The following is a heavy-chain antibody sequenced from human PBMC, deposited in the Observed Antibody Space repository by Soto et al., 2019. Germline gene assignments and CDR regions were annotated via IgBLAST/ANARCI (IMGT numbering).Heavy chain of an antibody. J-gene: IGHJ4*02. D-gene: IGHD2-8*01. CDR2: IYYGGRS. CDR1: GDSISNGGYY. CDR3: AKMLNY. Sequence: QVQLQESGPGLVKPSQTLSLTCTVSGDSISNGGYYWSWIRLHPGKGLEWIGYIYYGGRSYYNPSLKSRLNMSVDTSKNQVSLRLSSVTAADTAIYSCAKMLNYWGQGALVTVSS. V-gene: IGHV4-31*03.